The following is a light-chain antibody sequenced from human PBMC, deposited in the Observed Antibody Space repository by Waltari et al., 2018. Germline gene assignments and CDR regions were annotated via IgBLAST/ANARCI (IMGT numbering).Light chain of an antibody. Sequence: DIQMTQSPSSLSASVGDRVTITCRASQSISGYLNWYQQKPGKAPKFLIYATSSLQSGVPSSFSGSGSGTDFTLTITSLQPEDFATYYCQQSYRTPPLTFGGGTKVEIK. CDR3: QQSYRTPPLT. CDR1: QSISGY. J-gene: IGKJ4*01. V-gene: IGKV1-39*01. CDR2: ATS.